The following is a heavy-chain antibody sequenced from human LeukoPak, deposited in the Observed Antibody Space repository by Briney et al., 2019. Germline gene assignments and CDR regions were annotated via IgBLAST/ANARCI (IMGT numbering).Heavy chain of an antibody. CDR1: GGSISSYY. CDR3: ARHSENYFYFDY. D-gene: IGHD1-26*01. Sequence: SETLSLTCTVSGGSISSYYWSWIRQPPGKGLEWIGYIYYSGSTKYNPSLKSRVTISVDTSKNQFSLKLSSVTAADTAVYYCARHSENYFYFDYWGQGTLVTVSS. J-gene: IGHJ4*02. CDR2: IYYSGST. V-gene: IGHV4-59*08.